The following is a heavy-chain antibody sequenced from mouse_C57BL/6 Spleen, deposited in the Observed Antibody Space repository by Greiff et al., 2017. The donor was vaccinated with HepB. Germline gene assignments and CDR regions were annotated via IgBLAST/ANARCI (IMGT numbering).Heavy chain of an antibody. CDR2: INPNNGGT. CDR3: ARWGTTRYMDY. D-gene: IGHD1-1*01. V-gene: IGHV1-26*01. Sequence: EVQLQQSGPELVKPGASVKISCKASGYTFTDYYMNWVKQSHGKSLEWIGDINPNNGGTSYNQKFKGKATLTVDKSSSTAYMELRSLTSEDSAVYYCARWGTTRYMDYWGQGTSVTVSS. J-gene: IGHJ4*01. CDR1: GYTFTDYY.